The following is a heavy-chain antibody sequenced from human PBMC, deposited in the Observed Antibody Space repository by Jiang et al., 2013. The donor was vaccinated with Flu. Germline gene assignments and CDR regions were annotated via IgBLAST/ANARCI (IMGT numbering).Heavy chain of an antibody. J-gene: IGHJ6*02. CDR2: ICYSGNT. D-gene: IGHD3-10*01. V-gene: IGHV4-39*02. CDR3: ARSDGSGSSYYSGMDV. Sequence: PGLVKPSETLSLSCAVSGGSISGATSCWTWIRQPPGKGLEWIGGICYSGNTYYTPSLKSRVTISVDTSKSHFSLKLSSVTAADTAVYYCARSDGSGSSYYSGMDVWGQGTSVTVSS. CDR1: GGSISGATSC.